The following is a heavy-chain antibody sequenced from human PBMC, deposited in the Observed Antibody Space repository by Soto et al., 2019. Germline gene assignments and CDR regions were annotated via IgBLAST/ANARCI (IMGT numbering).Heavy chain of an antibody. V-gene: IGHV5-10-1*01. CDR2: IDPSDSYT. Sequence: PGEYLQNSSKGSGESFTRYWIGGVRQMPGKDMEWMGRIDPSDSYTNYSPSFQGHVTISADKSISTAYLQWSSLKASDTAMYYCARIILEYSIFAYNYYYYDVMYFCGQGTTVTGS. D-gene: IGHD6-6*01. CDR3: ARIILEYSIFAYNYYYYDVMYF. J-gene: IGHJ6*02. CDR1: GESFTRYW.